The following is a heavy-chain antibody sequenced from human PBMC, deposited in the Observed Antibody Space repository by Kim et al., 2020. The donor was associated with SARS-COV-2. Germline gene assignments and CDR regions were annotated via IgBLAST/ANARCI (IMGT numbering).Heavy chain of an antibody. CDR3: AEGGSGSYHRYDI. CDR1: GGTFSSYA. J-gene: IGHJ3*02. D-gene: IGHD3-10*01. CDR2: IIPIFGTA. Sequence: SVKVSCKASGGTFSSYAISWVRQAPGQGLEWMGGIIPIFGTANYAQKFQGRVTITADESTSTAYMELSSLRSEDTAVYYCAEGGSGSYHRYDIWGQGTMVTVSS. V-gene: IGHV1-69*13.